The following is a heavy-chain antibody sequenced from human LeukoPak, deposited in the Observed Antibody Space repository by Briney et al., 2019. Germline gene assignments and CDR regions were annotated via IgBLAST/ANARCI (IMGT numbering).Heavy chain of an antibody. CDR2: IYYSGST. CDR3: ARDKVTMVRGETGWFDP. Sequence: PSETLSLTCTVSGGSISGSSYYWAWIRQPPGKGLEWIGYIYYSGSTNYNPSLKSRVTISVDTSKNQFSLKLSSVTAADTAVYYCARDKVTMVRGETGWFDPWGQGTLVTVSS. V-gene: IGHV4-61*01. J-gene: IGHJ5*02. D-gene: IGHD3-10*01. CDR1: GGSISGSSYY.